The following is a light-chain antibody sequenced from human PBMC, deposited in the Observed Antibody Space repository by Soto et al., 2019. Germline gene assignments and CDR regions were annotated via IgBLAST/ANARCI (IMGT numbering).Light chain of an antibody. CDR1: SSDVRGYNY. CDR2: EVS. V-gene: IGLV2-14*01. Sequence: QSALTQPASVSGSPGQSITISCTGTSSDVRGYNYVSWYQQHPGRAPKLMIYEVSNRPSGISNRFSGSRSGNTASLTISGLQAEDEAEYYCNSYTTSNTFVFGTGTKVTVL. CDR3: NSYTTSNTFV. J-gene: IGLJ1*01.